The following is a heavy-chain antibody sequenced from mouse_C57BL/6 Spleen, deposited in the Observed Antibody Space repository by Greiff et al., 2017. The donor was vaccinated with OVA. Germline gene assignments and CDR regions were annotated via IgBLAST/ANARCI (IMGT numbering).Heavy chain of an antibody. CDR2: IRNKANNHAT. D-gene: IGHD2-13*01. J-gene: IGHJ4*01. CDR1: GFTFSDAW. CDR3: TRRLGNYYCAMDY. V-gene: IGHV6-6*01. Sequence: DVKLVESGGGLVQPGGSMKLSCAASGFTFSDAWMDWVRQSPEKGLEWVAEIRNKANNHATYYAESVKGRFTISRDDSKSSVYLQMNSLRAEDTGIYYCTRRLGNYYCAMDYWGQGTSVTVSS.